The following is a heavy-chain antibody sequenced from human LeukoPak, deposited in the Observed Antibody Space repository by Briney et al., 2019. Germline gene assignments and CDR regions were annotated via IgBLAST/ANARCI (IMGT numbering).Heavy chain of an antibody. Sequence: PSETLSLTCTVSGGSISSSSYYWGWIRQPPGKGLEWIGSIYYSGSTYYNPSLKSRVTISVDTSKNQFSLKLSSVTAADTAVYYCASQTGSYYYYYYMDVWGKGTTVTVSS. V-gene: IGHV4-39*07. J-gene: IGHJ6*03. CDR3: ASQTGSYYYYYYMDV. CDR1: GGSISSSSYY. CDR2: IYYSGST. D-gene: IGHD1-14*01.